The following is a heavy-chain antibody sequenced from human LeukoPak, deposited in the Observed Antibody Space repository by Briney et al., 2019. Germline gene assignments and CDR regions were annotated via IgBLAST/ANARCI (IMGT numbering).Heavy chain of an antibody. Sequence: GSLRLSCAASGFTFSSYSMNWVRQPPGKGLEWIGNIYYTGSTYYNPSFKSRITISVDTSKNQFSLNVISVTAADTAVYYCARFLAGTRHFHFYYYMDVWGKGTTVTISS. CDR1: GFTFSSYSMN. CDR3: ARFLAGTRHFHFYYYMDV. D-gene: IGHD3-9*01. J-gene: IGHJ6*03. CDR2: IYYTGST. V-gene: IGHV4-59*04.